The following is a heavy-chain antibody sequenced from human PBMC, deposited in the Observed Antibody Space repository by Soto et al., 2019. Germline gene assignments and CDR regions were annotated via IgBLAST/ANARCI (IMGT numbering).Heavy chain of an antibody. V-gene: IGHV1-2*02. CDR3: ARESPGIFCSSTSCRYYYYYYGMDV. J-gene: IGHJ6*02. Sequence: VKVSCKASGYTFTGYYMHWVRQAPGQGLEWMGWINPNSGGTNYAQKFQGRVTMTRDTSISTAYMELSRLRSDDTAVYYCARESPGIFCSSTSCRYYYYYYGMDVWGQGTTVTVSS. D-gene: IGHD2-2*01. CDR2: INPNSGGT. CDR1: GYTFTGYY.